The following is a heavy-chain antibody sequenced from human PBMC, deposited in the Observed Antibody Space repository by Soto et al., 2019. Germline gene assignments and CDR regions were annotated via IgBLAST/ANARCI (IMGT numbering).Heavy chain of an antibody. J-gene: IGHJ4*02. V-gene: IGHV6-1*01. CDR2: TYFNSIWYT. CDR1: GDSVSSNSAA. CDR3: AGTYYGSFSYVSGRSYSSFVF. Sequence: SQTLSLTGAISGDSVSSNSAAWNWIRQSPSRGLEWLGRTYFNSIWYTDYAVSVRSRLTINADTSKNHFSLNLNSVTPEDTALYYCAGTYYGSFSYVSGRSYSSFVFCGQGIYLTVSS. D-gene: IGHD3-10*01.